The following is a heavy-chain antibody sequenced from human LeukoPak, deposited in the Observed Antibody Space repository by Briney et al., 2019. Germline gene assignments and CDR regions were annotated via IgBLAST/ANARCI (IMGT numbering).Heavy chain of an antibody. CDR1: GFTFSSYW. V-gene: IGHV3-74*01. CDR2: ITSDGSST. J-gene: IGHJ4*02. D-gene: IGHD2-21*02. CDR3: ARNPSCGGDCYSLDY. Sequence: GGSLRLSCAASGFTFSSYWMHWVRQAPGKGLVWVSRITSDGSSTTYADSVKGRFTISRDNAKNTMYLQMNRLRAEDTAVYYCARNPSCGGDCYSLDYWGQGTLVTVSS.